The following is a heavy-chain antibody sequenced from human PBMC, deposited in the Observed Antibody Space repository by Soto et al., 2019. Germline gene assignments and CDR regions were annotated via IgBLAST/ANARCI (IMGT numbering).Heavy chain of an antibody. J-gene: IGHJ4*02. D-gene: IGHD7-27*01. Sequence: SETLSLTCTVSGGSISPYYWSWIRQPPGKGLEWVGYIYYGGSTSYNPSPKSRVTISLETSKSQFSLRLSSVTAADTAVYYCARGPSGDKVDYWSQGTLVTVSS. CDR3: ARGPSGDKVDY. CDR1: GGSISPYY. V-gene: IGHV4-59*08. CDR2: IYYGGST.